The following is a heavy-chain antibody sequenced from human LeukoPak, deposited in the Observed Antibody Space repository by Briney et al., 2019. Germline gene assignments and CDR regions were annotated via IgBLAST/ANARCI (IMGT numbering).Heavy chain of an antibody. D-gene: IGHD6-13*01. CDR3: AFGEGAAAGTTRGYYFDY. CDR2: IIPIFGTA. CDR1: GGTFSSYA. V-gene: IGHV1-69*13. J-gene: IGHJ4*02. Sequence: SVKVSCKASGGTFSSYAISWVRQAPGQGLERMGGIIPIFGTANYAQKFQGRVTITADESTSTAYMELSSLRSEDTAVYYCAFGEGAAAGTTRGYYFDYWGQGTLVTVSS.